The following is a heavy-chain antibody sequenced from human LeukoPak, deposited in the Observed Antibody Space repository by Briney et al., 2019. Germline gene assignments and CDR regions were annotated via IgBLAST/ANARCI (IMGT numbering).Heavy chain of an antibody. CDR1: GYTFTSYG. J-gene: IGHJ3*02. Sequence: ASVKVSCKASGYTFTSYGISWVRQAPGQGLEWMGWISAYNGNTNYAQRLQGRVTMTTDTSTSTAYMELRSLRSDDTAVYYCARCPDYDSSGYFAFDIWGQGTMVTVSS. CDR2: ISAYNGNT. V-gene: IGHV1-18*01. CDR3: ARCPDYDSSGYFAFDI. D-gene: IGHD3-22*01.